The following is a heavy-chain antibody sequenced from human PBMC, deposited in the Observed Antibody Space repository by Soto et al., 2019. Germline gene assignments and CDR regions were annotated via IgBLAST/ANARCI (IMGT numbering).Heavy chain of an antibody. Sequence: QVQLVQSGAEVKKPGASVKVSCKASGYTFTSYGISWVRQAPGQGLEWMGWISAYNGNTNYAQKRQGRFTMTPDTPTSTAYIELRSMRSDDTAVYYCARVDGHCSGGSCYRSYYYYYYGMDVWGQGTTVTVSS. CDR1: GYTFTSYG. CDR2: ISAYNGNT. J-gene: IGHJ6*02. V-gene: IGHV1-18*01. D-gene: IGHD2-15*01. CDR3: ARVDGHCSGGSCYRSYYYYYYGMDV.